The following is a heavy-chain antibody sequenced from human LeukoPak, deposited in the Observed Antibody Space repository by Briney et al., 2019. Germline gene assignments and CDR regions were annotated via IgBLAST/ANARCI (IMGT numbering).Heavy chain of an antibody. CDR2: ISSSGSTI. D-gene: IGHD5-12*01. V-gene: IGHV3-48*03. Sequence: GGSLRLSCAASGFTFSSYEMNWVRQAPGKGLEWVSYISSSGSTIYYADSVKDRFTISRDNAKNSLYLQMNSLRAEDTAVYYCAREWHNFFDYWGQGTLVTVSS. CDR3: AREWHNFFDY. CDR1: GFTFSSYE. J-gene: IGHJ4*02.